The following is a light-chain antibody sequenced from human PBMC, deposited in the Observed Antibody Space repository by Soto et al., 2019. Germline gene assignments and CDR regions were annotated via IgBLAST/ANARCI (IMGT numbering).Light chain of an antibody. CDR3: QKFDDAPFT. J-gene: IGKJ3*01. Sequence: DIQMTQSPSSLSASVGDRVTITCRASQGVSNYLAWYQQKPGKVPKLLIYAASTLQSAVPSRFSGSGSGTHFTLTISSLQPEDVATYYCQKFDDAPFTFGPGTKVNIK. CDR1: QGVSNY. CDR2: AAS. V-gene: IGKV1-27*01.